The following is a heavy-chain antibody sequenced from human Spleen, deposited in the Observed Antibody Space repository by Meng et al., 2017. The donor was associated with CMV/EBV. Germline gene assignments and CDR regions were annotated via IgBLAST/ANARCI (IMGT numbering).Heavy chain of an antibody. CDR2: IYYSGST. D-gene: IGHD3-3*01. CDR1: GGAVSSGSYY. CDR3: ARARYDFWSGYSVDY. J-gene: IGHJ4*02. Sequence: GGAVSSGSYYWSWIRQPPGKGLEWIGYIYYSGSTNYNPSLKSRVTISVDTSKNQFSLKLSSVTAADTAVYYCARARYDFWSGYSVDYWGQGTLVTVSS. V-gene: IGHV4-61*01.